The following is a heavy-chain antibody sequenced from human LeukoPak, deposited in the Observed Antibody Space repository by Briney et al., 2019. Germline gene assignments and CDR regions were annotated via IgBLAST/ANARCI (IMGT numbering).Heavy chain of an antibody. CDR1: GFAFSNAW. Sequence: GGSLRLSCAASGFAFSNAWMSWVRQAPGKGLEWVGRIKSKTDGGTTDYAAPVKGRFTISRDDSKNTAYLQMNSLKTEDTAVYYCTRPPLARNEFDYWGQGTLVTVSS. J-gene: IGHJ4*02. CDR3: TRPPLARNEFDY. CDR2: IKSKTDGGTT. V-gene: IGHV3-15*01.